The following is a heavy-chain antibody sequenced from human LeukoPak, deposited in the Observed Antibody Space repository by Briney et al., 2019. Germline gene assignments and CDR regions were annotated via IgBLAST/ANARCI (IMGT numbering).Heavy chain of an antibody. D-gene: IGHD5-18*01. V-gene: IGHV4-59*01. CDR3: ARTTEGGYTYGYFYYYYMDV. CDR2: IYYSGST. J-gene: IGHJ6*03. Sequence: SETLSLTCCVSGVPISSYYWICIRQPPGKGLEWIGYIYYSGSTNYNPSLKSPVTISVVTSKNQFSLKLTSLNAADTAVYYCARTTEGGYTYGYFYYYYMDVWGKGTTVTISS. CDR1: GVPISSYY.